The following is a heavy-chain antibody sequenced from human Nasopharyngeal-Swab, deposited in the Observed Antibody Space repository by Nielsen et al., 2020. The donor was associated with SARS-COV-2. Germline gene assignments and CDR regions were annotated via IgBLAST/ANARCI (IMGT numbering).Heavy chain of an antibody. CDR1: GFTFSGYA. J-gene: IGHJ4*02. CDR2: ISGSGGST. Sequence: GESLKISCTASGFTFSGYAMSWVRQAPGKVLEWVSEISGSGGSTYYAESVKGRFTISRDNSKNTLYLQMSSLRADDTAIYYCAKDLGVESPLWFDYWGQGTLLTVSS. V-gene: IGHV3-23*01. CDR3: AKDLGVESPLWFDY. D-gene: IGHD4-23*01.